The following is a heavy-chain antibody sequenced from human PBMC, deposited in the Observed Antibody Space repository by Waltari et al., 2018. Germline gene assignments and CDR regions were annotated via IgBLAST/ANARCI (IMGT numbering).Heavy chain of an antibody. CDR2: IYYSGST. V-gene: IGHV4-39*01. Sequence: QLQLQESGPGLVKPSETLSLTCTVSGGSISSSSYYWGWIRQPPGKGLEWIGSIYYSGSTYYNPSRKRRVTRSVDTSKNQFSLKLSSVTAADTTVYYCARLRAPNYYDSSGFAVGYWGQGTLVTVSS. D-gene: IGHD3-22*01. CDR1: GGSISSSSYY. J-gene: IGHJ4*02. CDR3: ARLRAPNYYDSSGFAVGY.